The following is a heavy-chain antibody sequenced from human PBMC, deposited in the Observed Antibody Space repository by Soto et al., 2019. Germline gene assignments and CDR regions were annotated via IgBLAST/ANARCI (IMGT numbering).Heavy chain of an antibody. Sequence: ASVKVSCKASGYTFISYAMHWVRQAPGQRLEWMGWINAGNGNTKYSQKFQGRVTISRDTSASTAYMELSSLRSEDTAVYYCARGWIYGDYDKNPDYWGQGTLVTVS. V-gene: IGHV1-3*01. CDR2: INAGNGNT. J-gene: IGHJ4*02. D-gene: IGHD5-12*01. CDR1: GYTFISYA. CDR3: ARGWIYGDYDKNPDY.